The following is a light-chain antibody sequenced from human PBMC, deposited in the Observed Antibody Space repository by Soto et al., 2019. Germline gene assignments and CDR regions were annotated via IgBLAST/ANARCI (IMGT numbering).Light chain of an antibody. Sequence: EGVLTQSPGTLSLSPGERATLSCRASQSVDRSYLAWYQQRPGQAPRLLIYGASSRATGIPDRFSGSGSGTDFSLTISRLEPEDFAVYFCQQYGSSPPMFTFGQGTKLAIK. CDR2: GAS. CDR1: QSVDRSY. V-gene: IGKV3-20*01. CDR3: QQYGSSPPMFT. J-gene: IGKJ2*01.